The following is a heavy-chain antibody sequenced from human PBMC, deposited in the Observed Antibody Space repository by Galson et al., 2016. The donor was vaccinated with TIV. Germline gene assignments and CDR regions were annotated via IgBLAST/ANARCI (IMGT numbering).Heavy chain of an antibody. V-gene: IGHV4-39*01. CDR3: ARQVQEMEAPLWD. CDR2: IYYSSHT. D-gene: IGHD3-16*01. Sequence: ETLSLTCTVSGDSISSSRHFWGWIRQPPGKGLEWIGTIYYSSHTYYTSSLKSRVTVFVDASRNQFSRQLTSVTGSDTAIYYCARQVQEMEAPLWDWGQGTLVTVSS. CDR1: GDSISSSRHF. J-gene: IGHJ4*02.